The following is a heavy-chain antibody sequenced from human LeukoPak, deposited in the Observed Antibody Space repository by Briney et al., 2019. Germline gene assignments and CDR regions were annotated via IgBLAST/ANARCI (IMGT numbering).Heavy chain of an antibody. CDR2: IKSKTDGGTT. CDR3: VRSMAGYTYYFDY. J-gene: IGHJ4*02. Sequence: GGSLRLSCAASGFTFSNAWMSWVRQAPGKGLEWVGRIKSKTDGGTTDYAAPVKGRFTISRDDSKNTLYLQMNSLKTEDTAVYYCVRSMAGYTYYFDYWGQGTLLTVSS. V-gene: IGHV3-15*01. D-gene: IGHD6-19*01. CDR1: GFTFSNAW.